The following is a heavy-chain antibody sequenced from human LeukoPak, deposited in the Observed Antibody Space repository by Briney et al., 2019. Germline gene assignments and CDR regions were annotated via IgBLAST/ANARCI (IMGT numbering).Heavy chain of an antibody. CDR2: ISGSGGST. CDR3: AKDLIGYSSRSRML. J-gene: IGHJ4*02. D-gene: IGHD6-13*01. Sequence: PSETLSLTCAVSGASISSSTWLSWVRQAPGKGLEWVSAISGSGGSTYYADSVKGRFTIARDNSKNTLYLQMNSLRAEDTAVYYCAKDLIGYSSRSRMLWGQGTLVTVSS. CDR1: GASISSST. V-gene: IGHV3-23*01.